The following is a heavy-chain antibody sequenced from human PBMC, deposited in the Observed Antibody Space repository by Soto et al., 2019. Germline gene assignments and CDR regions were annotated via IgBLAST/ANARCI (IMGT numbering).Heavy chain of an antibody. CDR1: GGSISSGDYY. CDR2: IYYSGST. D-gene: IGHD2-2*02. CDR3: ASRRFRVDCSSTSCYMDNWFDP. Sequence: KTSETLSLTCTVSGGSISSGDYYWSWIRQPPGKGLEWIGYIYYSGSTYYNPSLKSRVTISVDTSKNQFSLKLSSVTAADTAVYYCASRRFRVDCSSTSCYMDNWFDPWGQGTLVTVSS. V-gene: IGHV4-30-4*01. J-gene: IGHJ5*02.